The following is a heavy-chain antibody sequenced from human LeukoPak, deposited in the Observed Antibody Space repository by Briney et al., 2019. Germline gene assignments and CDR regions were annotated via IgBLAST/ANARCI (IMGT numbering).Heavy chain of an antibody. V-gene: IGHV3-30*18. CDR2: ISYDGSNK. Sequence: GRSLRLSCAASGFTFSSYGMHWVRQAPGKGLEWVAVISYDGSNKYYADSVKGRFTISRDNSKNTLYLQMNSLRAEDTAVYYCANPRTHRPPDYWGQGTLVPVPS. J-gene: IGHJ4*02. CDR1: GFTFSSYG. CDR3: ANPRTHRPPDY. D-gene: IGHD6-6*01.